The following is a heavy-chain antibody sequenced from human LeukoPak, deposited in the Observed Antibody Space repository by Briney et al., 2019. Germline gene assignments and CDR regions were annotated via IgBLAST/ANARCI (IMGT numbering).Heavy chain of an antibody. V-gene: IGHV3-7*01. D-gene: IGHD3-10*01. CDR1: GFTFTTYW. J-gene: IGHJ5*02. CDR2: IKQDGSEQ. CDR3: ARPLMYYYGSETYFWFDP. Sequence: LGGSLRLSCAASGFTFTTYWMGWVRQAPGKGLEWVANIKQDGSEQYYVDSVKGRFTISRDNAKNSLSLQMNSLRAEDTAVYYCARPLMYYYGSETYFWFDPWGQGTLVTVSS.